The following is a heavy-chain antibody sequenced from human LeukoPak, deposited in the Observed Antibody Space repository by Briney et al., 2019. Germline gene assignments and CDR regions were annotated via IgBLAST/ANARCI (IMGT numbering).Heavy chain of an antibody. CDR1: GGSFSGYY. J-gene: IGHJ4*02. CDR2: INHSGST. Sequence: SETLPLTCAVYGGSFSGYYWSWIRQPPRTGLEWIGEINHSGSTNYNPSLKSRVTISVDTSKNQFSLKLSSVTAADTAVYYCARGDRRRTRYFDYWGQGTLVTVSS. V-gene: IGHV4-34*01. CDR3: ARGDRRRTRYFDY. D-gene: IGHD2-2*01.